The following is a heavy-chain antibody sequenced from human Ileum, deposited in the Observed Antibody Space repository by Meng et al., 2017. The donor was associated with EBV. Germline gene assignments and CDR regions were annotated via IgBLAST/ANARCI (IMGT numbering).Heavy chain of an antibody. J-gene: IGHJ4*02. V-gene: IGHV4-4*01. CDR3: AKNGEKYFEY. Sequence: VTRPGAGPGLVSPPGTLSLACAVSGGSIRFINWWSWVRHFPEKGLEWIGEMSDSGITHYNPSLKSSVTIPADKSNNQSSLKLTSVTSADTAVYFCAKNGEKYFEYWGQGTLVTVSS. CDR1: GGSIRFINW. CDR2: MSDSGIT.